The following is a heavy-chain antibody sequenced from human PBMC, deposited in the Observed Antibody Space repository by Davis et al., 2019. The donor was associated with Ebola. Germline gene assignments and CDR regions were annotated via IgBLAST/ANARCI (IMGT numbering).Heavy chain of an antibody. J-gene: IGHJ4*02. CDR3: ARRNYGDYRTDY. V-gene: IGHV3-21*01. D-gene: IGHD4-17*01. CDR2: ISSSSSYI. CDR1: GFTFSSYS. Sequence: GESLKISCAASGFTFSSYSMNWVRQAPGKGLEWVSSISSSSSYIYYADSVKGRFTISRDNAKNSLYLQMNSLRAEDTAVYYCARRNYGDYRTDYWGQGTLVTVSS.